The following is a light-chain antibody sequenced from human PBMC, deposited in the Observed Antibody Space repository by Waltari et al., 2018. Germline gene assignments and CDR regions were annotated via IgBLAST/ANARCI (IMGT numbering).Light chain of an antibody. Sequence: EIVMTQSPATLSLSPGDRATLSCRASHSVSSNLAWYQQKPGQAPRLLIYGASTRATGIPARFSGSGAGTEFTLTISSLQSEDFAVYYCQQYDKWPLTFGQGTKVEI. CDR3: QQYDKWPLT. CDR1: HSVSSN. CDR2: GAS. V-gene: IGKV3-15*01. J-gene: IGKJ1*01.